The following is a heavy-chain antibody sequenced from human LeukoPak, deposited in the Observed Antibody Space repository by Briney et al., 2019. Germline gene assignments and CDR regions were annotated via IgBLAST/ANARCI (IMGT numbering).Heavy chain of an antibody. CDR3: ARDGRPLVRAYAFDI. J-gene: IGHJ3*02. Sequence: GGSLRLSCAASGFTFEDYGMSWVRQGPGKGLEWVSAIDRNGDSTGYADSVKGRFTISRDNSKNTLYLQMNSLRAEDTAVYYCARDGRPLVRAYAFDIWGQGTMVTVSS. CDR1: GFTFEDYG. V-gene: IGHV3-20*04. CDR2: IDRNGDST. D-gene: IGHD3-10*01.